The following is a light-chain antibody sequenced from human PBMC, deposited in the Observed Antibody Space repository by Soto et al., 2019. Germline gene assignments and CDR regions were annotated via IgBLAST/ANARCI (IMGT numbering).Light chain of an antibody. CDR3: HHYGSSAYT. J-gene: IGKJ2*01. Sequence: EFVLTQSPGTLSLSPGERATLSCRASQSVRSNYLAWYQQKPGQSPRLLIYGASNRATGIPDRFSGSGSGTDFTLTIRRLEPEDFAVFYCHHYGSSAYTFGQGTTLEIK. V-gene: IGKV3-20*01. CDR2: GAS. CDR1: QSVRSNY.